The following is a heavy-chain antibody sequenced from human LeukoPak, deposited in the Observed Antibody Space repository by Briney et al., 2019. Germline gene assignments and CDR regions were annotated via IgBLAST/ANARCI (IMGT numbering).Heavy chain of an antibody. CDR1: GGSFSGYY. D-gene: IGHD1-26*01. CDR2: INHSGST. J-gene: IGHJ4*02. Sequence: SETLSLTCAVYGGSFSGYYWSWIRQPPGKGLEWIGEINHSGSTNYNPSLKSRVTISVDTSKNQFSLKLSSVTAADTAVYYCVRGPIEYSGSSFDYWGQGTLVTVSS. CDR3: VRGPIEYSGSSFDY. V-gene: IGHV4-34*01.